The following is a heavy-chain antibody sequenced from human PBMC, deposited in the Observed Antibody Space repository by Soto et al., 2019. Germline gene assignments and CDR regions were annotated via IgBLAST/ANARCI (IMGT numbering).Heavy chain of an antibody. CDR3: GRGPSPRAPAGGTPYYYAMDV. D-gene: IGHD6-13*01. Sequence: PSVKVSCKASGYDFTAYDINWVRQASGQGLEWMGWMNPINGATGSARRFQGRVSMTRNTATGTAYMELTSLRLDDTAVYYCGRGPSPRAPAGGTPYYYAMDVWGQGTTVTVSS. V-gene: IGHV1-8*02. CDR2: MNPINGAT. J-gene: IGHJ6*02. CDR1: GYDFTAYD.